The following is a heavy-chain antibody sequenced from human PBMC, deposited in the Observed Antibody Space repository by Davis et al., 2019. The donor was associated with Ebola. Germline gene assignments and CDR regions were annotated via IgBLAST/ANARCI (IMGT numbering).Heavy chain of an antibody. CDR1: GFMFSSYW. CDR3: ARDSDGATIWDSFEP. CDR2: IKQDGGDK. V-gene: IGHV3-7*01. Sequence: GESLKISCAASGFMFSSYWMSWVRQAPGKGLEWVANIKQDGGDKYYVDSVKGRFTISRDNAKNSLYLQMNSLRAEDTAVYYCARDSDGATIWDSFEPWGQGTLVTVSS. J-gene: IGHJ5*02. D-gene: IGHD1-26*01.